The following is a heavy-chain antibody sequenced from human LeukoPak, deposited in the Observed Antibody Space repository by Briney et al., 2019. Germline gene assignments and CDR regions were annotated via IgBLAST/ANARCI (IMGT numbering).Heavy chain of an antibody. CDR3: ARVGGAVAGT. CDR2: INLNNGAT. Sequence: ASVKVSCKASGFTFTAYYLYWVRQAPGQGLECVGFINLNNGATGYAQNFQGRVTMTRDTSISTAFMELSSLRSDDTAVYYCARVGGAVAGTWGQGTLVTVSS. J-gene: IGHJ5*02. V-gene: IGHV1-2*02. D-gene: IGHD6-19*01. CDR1: GFTFTAYY.